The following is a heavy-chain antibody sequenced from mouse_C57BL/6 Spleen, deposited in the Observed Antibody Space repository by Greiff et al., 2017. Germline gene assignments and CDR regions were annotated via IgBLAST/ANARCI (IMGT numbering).Heavy chain of an antibody. CDR2: IYPRSGNT. J-gene: IGHJ4*01. D-gene: IGHD2-4*01. CDR3: ARSNYDYDEDYAMDY. V-gene: IGHV1-81*01. CDR1: GYTFTSYG. Sequence: QVQLQQSGAELARPGASVKLSCKASGYTFTSYGISWVKQRTGQGLEWIGEIYPRSGNTYYNEKFKGKATLTADKSSSTAYMELRSLTSEDSAVSFWARSNYDYDEDYAMDYWGQGTSVTVSS.